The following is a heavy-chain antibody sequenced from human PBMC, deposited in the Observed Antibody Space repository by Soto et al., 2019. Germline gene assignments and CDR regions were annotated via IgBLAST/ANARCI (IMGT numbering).Heavy chain of an antibody. CDR3: AREARVSSSRYYYGMDV. V-gene: IGHV3-33*01. J-gene: IGHJ6*02. CDR1: GFTFSSYG. CDR2: IWYDGSNK. Sequence: PGWSLRLSCASSGFTFSSYGMHWVRQAPGKGLEWVAVIWYDGSNKYYADSVKGRFTISRDNSKNTLYLQMNSLRAEDTAVYYCAREARVSSSRYYYGMDVWGQGTTVTVSS. D-gene: IGHD6-6*01.